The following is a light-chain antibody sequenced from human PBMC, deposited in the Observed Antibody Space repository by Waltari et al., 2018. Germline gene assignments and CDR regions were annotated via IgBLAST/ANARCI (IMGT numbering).Light chain of an antibody. V-gene: IGLV4-69*01. J-gene: IGLJ2*01. CDR3: QTWDTATHVV. Sequence: QVVLTQSPSASASLGASVKRTCTLSSGQSDYAIAWHQQQPEKGPRYLMKVNSGGSHIKGDGIPDRFSGSSSGTERYLTISSLQSEDEADYYCQTWDTATHVVFGGGTKLTVL. CDR1: SGQSDYA. CDR2: VNSGGSH.